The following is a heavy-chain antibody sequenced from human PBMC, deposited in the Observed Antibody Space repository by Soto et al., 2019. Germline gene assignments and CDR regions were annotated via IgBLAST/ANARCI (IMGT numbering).Heavy chain of an antibody. CDR2: ISSSSSYI. V-gene: IGHV3-21*01. J-gene: IGHJ4*02. CDR3: ARARTMVRGVTQYYFDY. D-gene: IGHD3-10*01. CDR1: GFTFSSYS. Sequence: GGSLRLSCAASGFTFSSYSMNWVRQAPGKGLEWVSSISSSSSYIYYADSVKGRFTISRDNAKNSLYLQMNSLRAEDTAVYYCARARTMVRGVTQYYFDYWGQGTLVTVSS.